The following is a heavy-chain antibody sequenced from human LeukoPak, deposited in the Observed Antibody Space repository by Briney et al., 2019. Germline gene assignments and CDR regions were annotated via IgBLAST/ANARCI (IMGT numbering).Heavy chain of an antibody. D-gene: IGHD2-8*01. V-gene: IGHV3-23*01. CDR2: ISGSGGST. J-gene: IGHJ3*02. CDR1: GFTFSNYA. Sequence: GGSLRLSCAASGFTFSNYAMSWVRRAPGKGLEWVSLISGSGGSTYYAGSVKGRFTISRDNSKNTLYLQMNSLRAEDTALYYCAKPLIASRQDAFDIWGQGTMVTVSS. CDR3: AKPLIASRQDAFDI.